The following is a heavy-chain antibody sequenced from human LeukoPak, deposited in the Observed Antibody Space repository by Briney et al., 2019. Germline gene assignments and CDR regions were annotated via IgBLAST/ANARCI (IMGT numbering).Heavy chain of an antibody. V-gene: IGHV3-43*02. D-gene: IGHD2-8*01. CDR3: AKEEYSHTTNYFAN. CDR1: GFIFDDYA. CDR2: ISGDGGST. J-gene: IGHJ4*02. Sequence: GGSLRLSCAASGFIFDDYAMHWVRQAPGKGLEWVSLISGDGGSTFYADSVRGRFTISRDNSKNSLSLQMNSLTTEDTALYYCAKEEYSHTTNYFANWGQGILVTVSS.